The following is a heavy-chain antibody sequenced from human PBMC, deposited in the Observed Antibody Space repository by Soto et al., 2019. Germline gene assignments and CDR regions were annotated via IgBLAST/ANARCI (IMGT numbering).Heavy chain of an antibody. CDR2: ISSSSSTI. CDR3: ARDRTYCSGGSCYSGEFDY. Sequence: GGSLRLSCAASGFTFGYYWMSWVRQAPGKGLEWVSYISSSSSTIYYADSVKGRFTISRDNAKNSLYLQMNSLRDEDTAVYYCARDRTYCSGGSCYSGEFDYWGQGTLVTVSS. J-gene: IGHJ4*02. V-gene: IGHV3-48*02. D-gene: IGHD2-15*01. CDR1: GFTFGYYW.